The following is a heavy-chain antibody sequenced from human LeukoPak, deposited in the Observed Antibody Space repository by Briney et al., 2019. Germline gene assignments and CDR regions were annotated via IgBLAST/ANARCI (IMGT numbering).Heavy chain of an antibody. Sequence: ASVKVSCKASGYTSSTYGVSWVRQAPGQGLEWMGWISAYNGNTNYEQKFQGRVTMTTDTSTSTAYMELRSLRSDDTAVYYCARFNIAVAVDYWGQGTLVTVSS. D-gene: IGHD6-19*01. CDR2: ISAYNGNT. V-gene: IGHV1-18*01. CDR3: ARFNIAVAVDY. CDR1: GYTSSTYG. J-gene: IGHJ4*02.